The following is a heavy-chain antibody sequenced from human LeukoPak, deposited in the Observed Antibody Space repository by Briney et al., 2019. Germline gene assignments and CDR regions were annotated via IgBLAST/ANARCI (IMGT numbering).Heavy chain of an antibody. D-gene: IGHD6-19*01. V-gene: IGHV1-2*02. CDR3: ARYQSNGWTPFDY. CDR1: GYTFTGYY. CDR2: INLNSGVT. Sequence: ASVKVSCKASGYTFTGYYMHWVRQAPGQGLEWMGWINLNSGVTNYAQKFQGRVTMTRDTSISTAYMELSRLTSDDTALYYCARYQSNGWTPFDYWGQGTLVTVSS. J-gene: IGHJ4*02.